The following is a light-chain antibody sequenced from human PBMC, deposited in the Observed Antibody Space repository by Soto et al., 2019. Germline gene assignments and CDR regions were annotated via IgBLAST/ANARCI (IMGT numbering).Light chain of an antibody. CDR3: SSYTSSSTLV. V-gene: IGLV2-14*01. CDR2: EVS. CDR1: SSDVGGYNY. Sequence: QSALTQPASVSGSPEQSITISCTGTSSDVGGYNYVSWYQQHPGKAPKLMIYEVSNRPSGVSNRFSGSKSVNTASLTISGLQAEDEADYYCSSYTSSSTLVFGTGTKLTVL. J-gene: IGLJ1*01.